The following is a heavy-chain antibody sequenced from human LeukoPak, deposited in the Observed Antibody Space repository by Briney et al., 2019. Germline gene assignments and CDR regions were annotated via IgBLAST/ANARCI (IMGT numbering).Heavy chain of an antibody. CDR1: GGTFNSYA. Sequence: VASVKVSCTASGGTFNSYAISWVRQAPGQGLEWMGRIIPILAISNYAQKFQGRVTITADKSTSTAYMELSSLRSEDTAIYYCARALAVAASSYDLWGQGTLVTVSS. D-gene: IGHD6-19*01. CDR2: IIPILAIS. J-gene: IGHJ5*02. CDR3: ARALAVAASSYDL. V-gene: IGHV1-69*04.